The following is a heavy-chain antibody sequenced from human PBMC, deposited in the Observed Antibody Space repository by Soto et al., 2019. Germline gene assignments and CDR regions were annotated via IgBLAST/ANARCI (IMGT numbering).Heavy chain of an antibody. CDR3: GGDPYYYGSAF. CDR1: GLDFGVYP. J-gene: IGHJ4*02. CDR2: ISGGGTTT. V-gene: IGHV3-11*01. Sequence: PGGSLRLSCAASGLDFGVYPMTWIRQAPGKGLEWVSKISGGGTTTHYADSVKGRFTVSRDNAKNSLYLQMNSLRAEDTAVYYCGGDPYYYGSAFWGQGTLVTVSS. D-gene: IGHD3-10*01.